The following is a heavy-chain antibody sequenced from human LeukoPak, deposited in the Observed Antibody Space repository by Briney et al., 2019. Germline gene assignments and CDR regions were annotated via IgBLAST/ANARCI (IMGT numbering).Heavy chain of an antibody. V-gene: IGHV1-18*01. D-gene: IGHD3-22*01. CDR3: ARVPMGYYYDSSGYPYYFDY. CDR1: GYTFTSYG. CDR2: ISAYNSNT. J-gene: IGHJ4*02. Sequence: ASVKVSCKASGYTFTSYGISWVRQAPGQGLEWMGWISAYNSNTNYAQKLQGRVTMTTDTSTSTAYMELRSLRSDDTAVYYCARVPMGYYYDSSGYPYYFDYWGQGTQVTVSS.